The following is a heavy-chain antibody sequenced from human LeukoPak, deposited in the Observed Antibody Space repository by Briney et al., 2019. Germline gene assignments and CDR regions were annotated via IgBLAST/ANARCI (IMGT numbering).Heavy chain of an antibody. V-gene: IGHV3-11*01. D-gene: IGHD6-19*01. J-gene: IGHJ5*02. CDR2: ISSSGSTI. Sequence: GGSLRLSCAASGFTFSDYYMSWIRQAPGKGLEWVSYISSSGSTIYYADSVRGRFTISRDNAKNSLYLQMNSLRAEDTAVYYCARVGDLWLVRRYNWFDPWDQGTLVTVSS. CDR1: GFTFSDYY. CDR3: ARVGDLWLVRRYNWFDP.